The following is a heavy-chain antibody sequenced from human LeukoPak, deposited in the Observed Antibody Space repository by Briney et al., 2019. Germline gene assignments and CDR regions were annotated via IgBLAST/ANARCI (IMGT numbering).Heavy chain of an antibody. CDR2: IYPGDSDT. CDR3: ARLGSIAAAGTGLDY. V-gene: IGHV5-51*01. Sequence: GESLKISCKGSGYSFTSYWIGWVRQMPGKGLEWMGIIYPGDSDTRYSPSFQGQVTISADKSISTAYLQWSSLKASDTAMYYCARLGSIAAAGTGLDYWGQGTLVTVSS. CDR1: GYSFTSYW. D-gene: IGHD6-13*01. J-gene: IGHJ4*02.